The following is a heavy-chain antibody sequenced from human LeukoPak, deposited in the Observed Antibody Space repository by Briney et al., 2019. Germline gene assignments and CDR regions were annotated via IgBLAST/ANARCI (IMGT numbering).Heavy chain of an antibody. V-gene: IGHV3-21*01. Sequence: GGSLRLSCAASGFTFSSYSMNWVRQAPGKGLEWVSSISSSSYIYYADSVKGRFSISRDNAKNSLYLQMNSLRAEDTAVYYCARAPDYGDYVHYWGQGTLVTVSS. CDR1: GFTFSSYS. CDR2: ISSSSYI. J-gene: IGHJ4*02. D-gene: IGHD4-17*01. CDR3: ARAPDYGDYVHY.